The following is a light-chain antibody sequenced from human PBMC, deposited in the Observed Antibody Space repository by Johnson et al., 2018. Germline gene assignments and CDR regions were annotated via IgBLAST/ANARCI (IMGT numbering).Light chain of an antibody. CDR3: GTWGSSLSGGKD. Sequence: QSVLTQPPSVSAAPGQKVTISCSGSSSNIGNNYVSWYQQLPGTAPKLLIYENNKRPSGIPDRFSGSKSGTSATLGITGLQTGDEADYYCGTWGSSLSGGKDVGTGTKVPAL. CDR2: ENN. V-gene: IGLV1-51*02. CDR1: SSNIGNNY. J-gene: IGLJ1*01.